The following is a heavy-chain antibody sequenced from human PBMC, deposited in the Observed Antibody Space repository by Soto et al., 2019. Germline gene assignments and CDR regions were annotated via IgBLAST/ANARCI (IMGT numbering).Heavy chain of an antibody. CDR1: GDTYSSYE. CDR3: AREAAPPRSGWHY. V-gene: IGHV1-69*12. D-gene: IGHD6-19*01. J-gene: IGHJ4*02. CDR2: IVPVYGTA. Sequence: QVQLVQSGAEVKKPGSSVKVSCKASGDTYSSYEINWVRQAPGLGLEWMGGIVPVYGTANYAPKFQGRVTLIADVSTGTTYMELSSLRSEDTAVYFCAREAAPPRSGWHYWGQGTLVTVSS.